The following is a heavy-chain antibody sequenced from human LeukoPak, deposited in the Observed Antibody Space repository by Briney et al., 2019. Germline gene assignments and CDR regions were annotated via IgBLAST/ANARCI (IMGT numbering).Heavy chain of an antibody. D-gene: IGHD1-14*01. CDR2: IHFDRILQ. Sequence: PGGSLRLSCAASGFTFGNFGFHWVRQAPGKGLEWVTFIHFDRILQNYVDSVESRFSISRDNSKRTVYLQMNSLIPEDAAVYYCARETGTWDNYFDFWGQGTLVTVSS. CDR1: GFTFGNFG. CDR3: ARETGTWDNYFDF. V-gene: IGHV3-30*02. J-gene: IGHJ4*02.